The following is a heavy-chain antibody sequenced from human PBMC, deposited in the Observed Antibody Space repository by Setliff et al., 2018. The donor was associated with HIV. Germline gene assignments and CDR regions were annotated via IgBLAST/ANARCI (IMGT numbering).Heavy chain of an antibody. Sequence: PGGSLRLSCAASGFTFEDYGMSWVRQAPGKGLEWVSGINWSGARMRYADSMKGRFTISRDNSKNSLYLQSNSLRTEDTAFYYCARSTYYYDSSGYKAYYFDYWGQGTLVTVSS. V-gene: IGHV3-20*04. CDR2: INWSGARM. J-gene: IGHJ4*02. CDR1: GFTFEDYG. CDR3: ARSTYYYDSSGYKAYYFDY. D-gene: IGHD3-22*01.